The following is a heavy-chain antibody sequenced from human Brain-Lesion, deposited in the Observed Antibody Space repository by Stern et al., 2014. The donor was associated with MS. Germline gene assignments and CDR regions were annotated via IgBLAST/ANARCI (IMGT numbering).Heavy chain of an antibody. CDR3: ARGRVVPGFQYYATDV. J-gene: IGHJ6*02. Sequence: VQLVQSGPGLVKPSQTLSLSCTVSGGSISSGGYYWSWIRQPAGKGLEWIGRIFNSGSPSYTPPLKGRVTISIDTSKNQFSLRLNSMTAADTAVYYCARGRVVPGFQYYATDVWGQGTTVIVSS. V-gene: IGHV4-61*02. CDR1: GGSISSGGYY. CDR2: IFNSGSP. D-gene: IGHD2-2*01.